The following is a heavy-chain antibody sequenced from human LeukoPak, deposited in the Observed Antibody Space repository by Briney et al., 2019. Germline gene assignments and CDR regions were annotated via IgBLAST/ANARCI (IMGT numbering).Heavy chain of an antibody. J-gene: IGHJ6*03. CDR1: GGTFSSYA. V-gene: IGHV1-69*05. Sequence: SVKVSCKASGGTFSSYAISWVRQAPGQGLEWMGGIIPIFGTANYAQKFQGRVTITTDESTGTAYMELSSLRSEDTAVYYCARGSAVAGTRGYYYYYMDVWGKGTTVTVSS. CDR2: IIPIFGTA. D-gene: IGHD6-19*01. CDR3: ARGSAVAGTRGYYYYYMDV.